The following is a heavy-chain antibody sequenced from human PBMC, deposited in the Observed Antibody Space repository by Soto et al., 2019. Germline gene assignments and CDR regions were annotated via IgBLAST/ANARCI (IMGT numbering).Heavy chain of an antibody. D-gene: IGHD2-2*01. CDR3: AKLVPIRGDCSSTSCYGGAPPGTPDPFDY. CDR1: GFTFSSYG. V-gene: IGHV3-30*18. CDR2: ISYDGSNK. J-gene: IGHJ4*02. Sequence: GGSLRLSCAASGFTFSSYGMHWVRQAPGKGLEWVAVISYDGSNKYYADSVKGRFTISRDNSKNTLYLQMNSLRAGDTVGYYCAKLVPIRGDCSSTSCYGGAPPGTPDPFDYWGQGTLVTVSS.